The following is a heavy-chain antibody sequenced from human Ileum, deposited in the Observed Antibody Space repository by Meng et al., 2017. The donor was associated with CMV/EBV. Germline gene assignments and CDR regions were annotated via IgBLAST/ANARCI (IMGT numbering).Heavy chain of an antibody. CDR2: VCYNGIT. V-gene: IGHV4-59*01. D-gene: IGHD6-13*01. CDR1: GGSMGSTC. Sequence: QVQLQESGPGLVKPSGTLSLPCAVAGGSMGSTCWSWIRQPPGKGLEWIGYVCYNGITDYNPSLKSRITISGDTSKNQFSLQVTSVTAADTAMYYCALRGLAAGTLQQWGQGTLVTVSS. J-gene: IGHJ1*01. CDR3: ALRGLAAGTLQQ.